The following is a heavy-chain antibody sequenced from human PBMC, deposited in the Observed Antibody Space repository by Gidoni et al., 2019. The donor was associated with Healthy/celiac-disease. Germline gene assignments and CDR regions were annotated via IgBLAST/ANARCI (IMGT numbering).Heavy chain of an antibody. CDR3: ARVRYSGSYGVLDY. CDR1: GVTFSSYS. Sequence: EVQLVESGGGVVQPGGSLRLSCAASGVTFSSYSMNLVRQAPGKGLEWVSYISSSSSTIYYADSVKGRFTISRDNAKNSLYLQMNSLRAEDTAVYYCARVRYSGSYGVLDYWGQGTLVTVSS. J-gene: IGHJ4*02. CDR2: ISSSSSTI. D-gene: IGHD1-26*01. V-gene: IGHV3-48*04.